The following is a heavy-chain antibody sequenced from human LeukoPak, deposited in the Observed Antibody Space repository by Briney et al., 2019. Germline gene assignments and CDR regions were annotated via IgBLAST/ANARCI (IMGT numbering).Heavy chain of an antibody. CDR3: AREKLDIVATSHAFDI. Sequence: GGSLRLSCAASGFTFSSYWMSWVRQAPGKGLEWVANIKQDGSEKYYVDSVKGRFTISRDNAKNSLYLQMNSLRAEDTAVYYCAREKLDIVATSHAFDIWGQGTMVTVSS. CDR2: IKQDGSEK. CDR1: GFTFSSYW. D-gene: IGHD5-12*01. V-gene: IGHV3-7*01. J-gene: IGHJ3*02.